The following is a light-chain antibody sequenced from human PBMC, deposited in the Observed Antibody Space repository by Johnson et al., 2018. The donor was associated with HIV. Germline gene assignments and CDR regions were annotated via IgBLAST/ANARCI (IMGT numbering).Light chain of an antibody. Sequence: QSVLTQPPSVSAAPGQRVTRSYSGSSSNIGNNFVSWFRQLPLRAPKVLIYDNNERPSGIPERFSASKSGTSATLGITGLQTGDEADYYCGTWDSSLSAGVFGTGTWVTVL. CDR3: GTWDSSLSAGV. J-gene: IGLJ1*01. V-gene: IGLV1-51*01. CDR1: SSNIGNNF. CDR2: DNN.